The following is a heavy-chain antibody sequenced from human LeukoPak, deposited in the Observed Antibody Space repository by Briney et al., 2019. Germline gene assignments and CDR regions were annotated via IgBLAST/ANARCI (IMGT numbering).Heavy chain of an antibody. CDR1: GYTFTSYG. CDR2: ISAYNGNT. J-gene: IGHJ4*02. CDR3: ARQDIVVVPAAVDY. Sequence: ASVKVSCKASGYTFTSYGMSWVRQAPGQGLEWMGWISAYNGNTNYAQKLQGRVTMTTDTSTSTAYMELRSLRSDDTAVYYCARQDIVVVPAAVDYWGQGTLVTVSS. V-gene: IGHV1-18*01. D-gene: IGHD2-2*01.